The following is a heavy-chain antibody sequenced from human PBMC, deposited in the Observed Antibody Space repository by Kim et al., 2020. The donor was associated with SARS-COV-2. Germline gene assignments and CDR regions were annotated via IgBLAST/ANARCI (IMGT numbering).Heavy chain of an antibody. CDR3: AGELGYVAY. Sequence: SETLSLTCTVSGGSISSYYWSWIRQPPGKGLEWIGYVYYDGTTNYNPSLKSRVTISLDTSKNQFSLKLSSVTAADTAMYYCAGELGYVAYRGQGTLVTVSS. CDR1: GGSISSYY. CDR2: VYYDGTT. J-gene: IGHJ4*02. V-gene: IGHV4-59*01. D-gene: IGHD3-16*01.